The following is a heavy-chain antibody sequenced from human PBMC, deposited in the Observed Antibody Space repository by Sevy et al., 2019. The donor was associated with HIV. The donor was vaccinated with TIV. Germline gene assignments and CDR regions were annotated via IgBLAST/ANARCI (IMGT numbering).Heavy chain of an antibody. Sequence: GGSLRLSCAASGFTFSKIGMHWVRQAPGKGLEWVAVISNDGSDKQYADAVKGRFTISRDNSKDTLFLQTNSLRLEDSAVYYCANSRGRFEGSSWLYYYYLMDVWGQGTTVTVSS. D-gene: IGHD6-13*01. CDR1: GFTFSKIG. V-gene: IGHV3-30*18. CDR2: ISNDGSDK. CDR3: ANSRGRFEGSSWLYYYYLMDV. J-gene: IGHJ6*02.